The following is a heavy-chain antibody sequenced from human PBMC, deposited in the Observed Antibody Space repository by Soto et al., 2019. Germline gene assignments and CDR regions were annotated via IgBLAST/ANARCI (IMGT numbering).Heavy chain of an antibody. CDR2: IDRGCSI. D-gene: IGHD2-15*01. CDR3: TRDAVHCRVRTCYLIPTDV. J-gene: IGHJ6*04. Sequence: EVQLVESGGGLVQPGGSLRLSCAASGFTVSSKYMSWVRQAPGKGLELVSLIDRGCSISYADSVKGRFTISRDNSENTVYLQMRTLGADDTAVYYCTRDAVHCRVRTCYLIPTDVWGKGTTVTVSS. CDR1: GFTVSSKY. V-gene: IGHV3-66*01.